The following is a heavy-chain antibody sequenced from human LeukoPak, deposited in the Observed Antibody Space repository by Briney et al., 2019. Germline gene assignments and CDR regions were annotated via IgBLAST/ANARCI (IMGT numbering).Heavy chain of an antibody. CDR2: INHGGNT. D-gene: IGHD4-11*01. Sequence: PSETLSLTCAVSGGSFSGYYWTWIRQPPGKGLEWIGQINHGGNTYYSPSLKSRVTISVDTSKNQFSLKLTSVTAADTAVYYCARGLDDYRSPFDYWGQGTLVTVSS. CDR1: GGSFSGYY. J-gene: IGHJ4*02. CDR3: ARGLDDYRSPFDY. V-gene: IGHV4-34*01.